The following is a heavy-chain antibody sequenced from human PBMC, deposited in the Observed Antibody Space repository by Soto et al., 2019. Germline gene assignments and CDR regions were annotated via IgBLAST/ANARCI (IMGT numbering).Heavy chain of an antibody. Sequence: SVKVSCKASGGTFSSYAISWVRQAPGQGLEWMGGIIPIFGTANYAQKFQGRVTITADESTSTAYMELSSLRSEDTAVYYCARSILPRIAAAGWEFDPWGQGTLVTVSS. CDR2: IIPIFGTA. CDR3: ARSILPRIAAAGWEFDP. J-gene: IGHJ5*02. V-gene: IGHV1-69*13. D-gene: IGHD6-13*01. CDR1: GGTFSSYA.